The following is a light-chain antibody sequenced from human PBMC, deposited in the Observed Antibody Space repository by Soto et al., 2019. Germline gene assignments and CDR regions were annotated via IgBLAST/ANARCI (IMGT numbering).Light chain of an antibody. CDR2: GAS. V-gene: IGKV3-15*01. CDR3: QQYNNWPPSETHA. CDR1: QSVSSN. J-gene: IGKJ1*01. Sequence: EIMMTQSPAPPSVSPGGKAPPSCRARQSVSSNLAWYQQKPGQAPRLLIYGASTRATGIPARFSGSGSGTEFTLTISSLQSEDFAVYYCQQYNNWPPSETHAFGQGTKVDIK.